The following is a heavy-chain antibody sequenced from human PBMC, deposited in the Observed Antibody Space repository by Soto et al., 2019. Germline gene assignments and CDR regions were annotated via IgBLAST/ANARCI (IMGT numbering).Heavy chain of an antibody. CDR3: ARAGSGYSYGYLY. CDR2: INPNSGGT. D-gene: IGHD5-18*01. V-gene: IGHV1-2*04. CDR1: GYTFTGYY. Sequence: GASVKVSCKASGYTFTGYYMHWVRQAPGQGLEWMGWINPNSGGTNYAQKFQGWVTMTRDTSISTAYMELSRPRSDDTAVYYCARAGSGYSYGYLYWGQGTLVTVSS. J-gene: IGHJ4*02.